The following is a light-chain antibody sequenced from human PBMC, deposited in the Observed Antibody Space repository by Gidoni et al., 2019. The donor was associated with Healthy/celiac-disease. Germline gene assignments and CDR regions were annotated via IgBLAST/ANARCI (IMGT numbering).Light chain of an antibody. CDR3: QQRSNCPPIT. CDR2: DAS. J-gene: IGKJ5*01. Sequence: EIVLTQSPANLSLSPGERATISCRASQIVSSYLAWYQQKPGQAPRLLIYDASNRATGIPARFSGSGSGTDFTLTISSLEPEDFAVYYCQQRSNCPPITFGQGTRLEIK. CDR1: QIVSSY. V-gene: IGKV3-11*01.